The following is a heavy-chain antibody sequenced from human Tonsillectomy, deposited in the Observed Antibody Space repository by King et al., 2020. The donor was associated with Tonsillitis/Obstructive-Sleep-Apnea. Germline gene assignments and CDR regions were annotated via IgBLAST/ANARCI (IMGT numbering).Heavy chain of an antibody. CDR1: GVTFRHYG. CDR3: ARGEMATISPAFDI. Sequence: QLVQSGGGVVLPGRSRRLSCVASGVTFRHYGMHWVRQAPGKGLEWAALISFDGRDKYYADSVKGRFSISRDNSKNTVYLQMNFLRPEDTAVYYCARGEMATISPAFDIWGQGTMVTVSS. CDR2: ISFDGRDK. D-gene: IGHD5-24*01. J-gene: IGHJ3*02. V-gene: IGHV3-30*01.